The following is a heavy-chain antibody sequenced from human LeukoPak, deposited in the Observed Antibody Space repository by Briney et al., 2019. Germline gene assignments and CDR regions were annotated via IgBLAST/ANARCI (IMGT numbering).Heavy chain of an antibody. Sequence: LSATLSLTCSVSGYSISGGFYWGWIRQPPGKGLEWIGNIHHSGTTYYNPSLKSRVTISVDTSKNQLSLKLRSVSAADTAIYYCVRDGGSGYATYYYMDVWGKGTTVTVPS. CDR1: GYSISGGFY. D-gene: IGHD5-12*01. V-gene: IGHV4-38-2*02. J-gene: IGHJ6*03. CDR3: VRDGGSGYATYYYMDV. CDR2: IHHSGTT.